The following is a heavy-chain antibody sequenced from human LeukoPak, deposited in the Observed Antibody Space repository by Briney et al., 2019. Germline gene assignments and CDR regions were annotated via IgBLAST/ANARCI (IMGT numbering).Heavy chain of an antibody. J-gene: IGHJ4*02. V-gene: IGHV1-18*01. Sequence: TSVKVSCNASGYTFTSYAIIWVRRSPRHGRGGMGWISAYNGNTNYAQKLQGRVTMTTDTSTSTAYMELRSLRSDDTAVYYCARAAWYGGYDYWGQGTLVTVSS. CDR2: ISAYNGNT. D-gene: IGHD5-12*01. CDR3: ARAAWYGGYDY. CDR1: GYTFTSYA.